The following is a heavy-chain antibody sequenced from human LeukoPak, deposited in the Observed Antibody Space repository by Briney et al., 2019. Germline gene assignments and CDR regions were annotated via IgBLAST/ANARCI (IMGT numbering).Heavy chain of an antibody. Sequence: PGRSLRLSCAASGFTFSSYGMHWVRQAPGKGLEWVAVISYDGSNKYYADSVKGRFTISRDISKNTLFLQLNSLRAEDTAVYYCARGGVVVAAIDAFDIWGQGTLVTVSS. D-gene: IGHD2-15*01. V-gene: IGHV3-30*03. CDR3: ARGGVVVAAIDAFDI. CDR2: ISYDGSNK. CDR1: GFTFSSYG. J-gene: IGHJ3*02.